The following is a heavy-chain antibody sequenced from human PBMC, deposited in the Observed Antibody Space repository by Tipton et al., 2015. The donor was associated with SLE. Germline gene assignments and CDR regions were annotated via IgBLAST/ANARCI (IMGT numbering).Heavy chain of an antibody. J-gene: IGHJ4*02. CDR2: FYYDGST. Sequence: GLVKPSETLSLTCTVSGGSISGSYWSYIRQPPGRGLEWIGYFYYDGSTTYNPSFKSRLTMSLDTSKNQFSLKLSSVTAADTAVYYCARLRFYFDYWGQGTLVTVSS. CDR1: GGSISGSY. D-gene: IGHD3-16*01. CDR3: ARLRFYFDY. V-gene: IGHV4-59*12.